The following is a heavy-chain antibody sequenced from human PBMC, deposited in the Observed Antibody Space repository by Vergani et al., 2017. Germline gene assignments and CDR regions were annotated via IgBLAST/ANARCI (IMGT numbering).Heavy chain of an antibody. CDR1: GGSISSYY. Sequence: QVQLQESGPGLVKPSETLSLTCTVSGGSISSYYWSWNRQPPGKGLEWIGYIYYSGSTNYNPALKSRVTISVDTSKNQFSLKLSSVTAADTAVYYCARVNSSPSFDYWGQGTLVTVSS. CDR3: ARVNSSPSFDY. V-gene: IGHV4-59*01. J-gene: IGHJ4*02. D-gene: IGHD6-6*01. CDR2: IYYSGST.